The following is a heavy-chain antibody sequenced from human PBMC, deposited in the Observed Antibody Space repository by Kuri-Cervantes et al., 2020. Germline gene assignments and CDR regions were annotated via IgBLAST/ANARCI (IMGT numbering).Heavy chain of an antibody. D-gene: IGHD1-14*01. V-gene: IGHV4-34*01. J-gene: IGHJ2*01. Sequence: GSLRLSCAVYDGSFSDYYWSWIRQPPGKGLEWIGEINHSGSTNYNPSLKSRVTISVDTSKNQFSLKLSSLTSADTAIYYCARETDWYFDVWGRGTLVTVSS. CDR3: ARETDWYFDV. CDR2: INHSGST. CDR1: DGSFSDYY.